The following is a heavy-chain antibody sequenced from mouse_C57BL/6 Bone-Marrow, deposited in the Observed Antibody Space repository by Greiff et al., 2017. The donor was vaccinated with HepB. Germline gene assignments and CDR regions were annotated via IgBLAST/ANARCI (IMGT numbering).Heavy chain of an antibody. CDR3: ARSIRGVARLYWYFDV. Sequence: VKLQESGPELVKPGASVKLSCKASGYTFTSYDINWVKQRPGQGLEWIGWIYPRDGSTKYNEKFKGKATLTVDTSSSTAYMELHSLTSEDSAVYFCARSIRGVARLYWYFDVWGTGTTVTVSS. J-gene: IGHJ1*03. CDR1: GYTFTSYD. CDR2: IYPRDGST. V-gene: IGHV1-85*01. D-gene: IGHD1-1*01.